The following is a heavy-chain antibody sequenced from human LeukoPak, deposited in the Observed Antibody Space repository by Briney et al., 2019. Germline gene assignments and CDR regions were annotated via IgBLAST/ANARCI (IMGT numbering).Heavy chain of an antibody. CDR2: IRSKIYGGTP. V-gene: IGHV3-49*04. J-gene: IGHJ4*02. CDR3: TRDQTPYY. CDR1: GFTFSSYG. Sequence: GGTLRLSCAASGFTFSSYGMTWVRQAPGKGLEWVGFIRSKIYGGTPEYAASVKGRFTISRDDSKGIAYLQMNSLKTEDTGVYYCTRDQTPYYWGQGTLVTVSS.